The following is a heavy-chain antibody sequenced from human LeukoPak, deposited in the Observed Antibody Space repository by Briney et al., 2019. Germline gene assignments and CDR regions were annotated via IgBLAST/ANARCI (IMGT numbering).Heavy chain of an antibody. CDR1: GFTFSSYA. CDR3: AKDDLTYYDFWSGYYMDV. D-gene: IGHD3-3*01. V-gene: IGHV3-23*01. CDR2: ICGSGGST. Sequence: GGSLRLSCAASGFTFSSYAMSWVRQAPGKGLEWVSAICGSGGSTYYADSVKGRFTISRDNSKNTLYLQKNSLRAEDTAVYYCAKDDLTYYDFWSGYYMDVWGKGTTVTVSS. J-gene: IGHJ6*03.